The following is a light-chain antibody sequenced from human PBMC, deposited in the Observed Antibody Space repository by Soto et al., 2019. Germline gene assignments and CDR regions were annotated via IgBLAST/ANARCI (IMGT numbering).Light chain of an antibody. CDR2: VNS. CDR3: QSYDSSLSVV. CDR1: SSNIGAGYD. Sequence: QSVLTQPPSVSGAPGQRVTISCTGSSSNIGAGYDVHWYQQLPGTAPKLLIYVNSNWPSGVPDRFSGSKSGTSASLAITGLQAEDEADYYCQSYDSSLSVVFGGGTKLTVL. J-gene: IGLJ2*01. V-gene: IGLV1-40*01.